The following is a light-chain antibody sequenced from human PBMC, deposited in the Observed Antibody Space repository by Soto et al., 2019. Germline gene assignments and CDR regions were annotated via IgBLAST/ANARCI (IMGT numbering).Light chain of an antibody. V-gene: IGKV1-5*03. J-gene: IGKJ1*01. CDR1: QSISSW. CDR2: KAS. CDR3: QQYNSPRT. Sequence: DIQMTQSPTTLSASVGDRGTITCRASQSISSWLAWYQQKPGKAPKLLIYKASSLESGVPSRFSGSESGTEFTLTISSLQPDDSATYYCQQYNSPRTFGQGTMVDI.